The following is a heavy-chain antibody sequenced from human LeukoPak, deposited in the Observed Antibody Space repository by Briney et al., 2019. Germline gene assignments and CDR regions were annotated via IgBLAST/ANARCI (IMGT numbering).Heavy chain of an antibody. J-gene: IGHJ4*02. CDR2: INAGNGNT. D-gene: IGHD5-12*01. Sequence: ASVKVSCKASGYTYTSYAMHWVRQAPGQRLEWVGWINAGNGNTKYSQKFQGRVTMTTDTSTSTAYMELRSLRSDDTAVYYCARGSRVVATYYFDYWGQGTLVTVSS. V-gene: IGHV1-3*01. CDR3: ARGSRVVATYYFDY. CDR1: GYTYTSYA.